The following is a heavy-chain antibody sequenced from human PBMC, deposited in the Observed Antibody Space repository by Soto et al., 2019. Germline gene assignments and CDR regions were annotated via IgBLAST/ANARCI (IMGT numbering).Heavy chain of an antibody. CDR1: GFTFSSSW. CDR2: INSDGSST. D-gene: IGHD1-1*01. J-gene: IGHJ6*02. Sequence: GWSLRLSCAASGFTFSSSWMHWVRQAPGKGLVWVSHINSDGSSTSYADSEKGRFTISRDNAKNTLYLQMNSLRAEDTAVYYCAREDWRDDYYNNCMEVWGQGTTVRVS. CDR3: AREDWRDDYYNNCMEV. V-gene: IGHV3-74*01.